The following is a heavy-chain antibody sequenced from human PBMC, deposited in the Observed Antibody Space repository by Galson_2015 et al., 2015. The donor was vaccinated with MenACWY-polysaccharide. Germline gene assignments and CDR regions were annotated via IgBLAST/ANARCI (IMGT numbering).Heavy chain of an antibody. J-gene: IGHJ4*02. CDR1: GGSVSSGTYY. CDR2: MHYSGQS. CDR3: GRVEKYSGSYYILH. V-gene: IGHV4-61*01. D-gene: IGHD1-26*01. Sequence: ETLSLTCTVSGGSVSSGTYYWSWLRQPPGKGLEWIGYMHYSGQSNYNPSLKSRVTIAVETSKNQFSLKLSSVTAADTAVYYCGRVEKYSGSYYILHWGQGTLVTVSS.